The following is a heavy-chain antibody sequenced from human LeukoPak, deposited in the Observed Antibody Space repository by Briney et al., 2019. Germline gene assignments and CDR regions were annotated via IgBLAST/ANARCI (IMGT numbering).Heavy chain of an antibody. D-gene: IGHD3-22*01. CDR2: LNWNGGST. Sequence: PGGSLRLSCAASGFTFDDYGMSWVRHAPGKGLEWGSGLNWNGGSTGYADSVKGRFTISRDNAKNSLYLQMNSLRAEDTAVYYCARMYYYDPAWFDPWGQGTLVTVSS. CDR1: GFTFDDYG. V-gene: IGHV3-20*04. CDR3: ARMYYYDPAWFDP. J-gene: IGHJ5*02.